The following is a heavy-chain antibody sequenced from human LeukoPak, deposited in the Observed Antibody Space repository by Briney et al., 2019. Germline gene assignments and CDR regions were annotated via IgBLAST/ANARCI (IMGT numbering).Heavy chain of an antibody. CDR3: ARVPDYVWGSYRKSFDY. D-gene: IGHD3-16*02. CDR2: IIAYNGNT. CDR1: GYTFTSYG. J-gene: IGHJ4*02. V-gene: IGHV1-18*01. Sequence: ASVKVSCKASGYTFTSYGISWVRQAPGQGLEWMGWIIAYNGNTNYAQKLQGRVTMTTDTSTSTAYMELRSLRSDDTAVYYCARVPDYVWGSYRKSFDYWGQGTPVTVSS.